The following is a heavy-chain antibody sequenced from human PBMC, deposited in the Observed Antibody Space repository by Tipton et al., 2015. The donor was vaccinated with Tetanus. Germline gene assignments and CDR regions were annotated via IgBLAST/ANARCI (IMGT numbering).Heavy chain of an antibody. V-gene: IGHV3-48*02. Sequence: GSLRLSCAGSGFSFRDFGMNWVRQAPGKGLEWLSYISYSSTSIYHADSVKGRFVVSRDNAKSSLYLQMNTLRDDDTAVYYCARRGEARANWFDSWGQGTLVAVSS. D-gene: IGHD2-21*01. CDR3: ARRGEARANWFDS. CDR2: ISYSSTSI. CDR1: GFSFRDFG. J-gene: IGHJ5*01.